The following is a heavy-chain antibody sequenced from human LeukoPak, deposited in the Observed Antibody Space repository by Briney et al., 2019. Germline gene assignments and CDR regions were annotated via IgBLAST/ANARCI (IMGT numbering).Heavy chain of an antibody. V-gene: IGHV4-59*01. CDR1: GGPISSYY. CDR3: ARGPKYYFDY. CDR2: IYYSGST. Sequence: SETLSLTCTVSGGPISSYYWSWIRQPPGKGLEWIGYIYYSGSTNYNPSLKSRVTISVDTSKNQFSLKLSSVTAADTAVYYCARGPKYYFDYWGQGTLVTVSS. J-gene: IGHJ4*02.